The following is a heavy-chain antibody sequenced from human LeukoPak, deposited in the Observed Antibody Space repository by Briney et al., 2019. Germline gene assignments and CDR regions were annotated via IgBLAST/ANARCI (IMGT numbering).Heavy chain of an antibody. CDR2: IMPLFGTA. CDR1: GGTFNNSA. Sequence: ASVKVSCKTSGGTFNNSAISWVRQAPGQGLEWLGGIMPLFGTAGYAQKFQGRVAITKDESTRTVYLELTSLTSDDTAVYYCARDVHGDYGSGWFDPWGQGTLVSVSS. D-gene: IGHD4-17*01. CDR3: ARDVHGDYGSGWFDP. J-gene: IGHJ5*02. V-gene: IGHV1-69*05.